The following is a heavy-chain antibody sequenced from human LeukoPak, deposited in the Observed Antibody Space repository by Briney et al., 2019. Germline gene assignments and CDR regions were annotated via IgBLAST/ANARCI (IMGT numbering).Heavy chain of an antibody. CDR3: ARYSCRHPRGAFDI. J-gene: IGHJ3*02. Sequence: NPSETLSLTCAVSGGSISSSNWWSWVRQPPGKGLEWIGEIYHSGSTNYNPSLKSRVTISVDKSKNQFSLKLSSVTAADTAVYYCARYSCRHPRGAFDIWGQGTMVTVSS. CDR2: IYHSGST. V-gene: IGHV4-4*02. CDR1: GGSISSSNW. D-gene: IGHD6-13*01.